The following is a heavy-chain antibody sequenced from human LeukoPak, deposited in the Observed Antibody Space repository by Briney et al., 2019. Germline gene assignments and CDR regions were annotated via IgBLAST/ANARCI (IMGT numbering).Heavy chain of an antibody. Sequence: GGSLRLSCAASGFTFSSYSMNWVRQAPGKGLEWVSYISSSSSTIYYADSVKGRFTISRDNAKNSLYLQMNSLRAEDTALYYCAKAKGGRYYYGMDVWGQGTTVTVSS. V-gene: IGHV3-48*01. D-gene: IGHD1-26*01. CDR3: AKAKGGRYYYGMDV. CDR1: GFTFSSYS. J-gene: IGHJ6*02. CDR2: ISSSSSTI.